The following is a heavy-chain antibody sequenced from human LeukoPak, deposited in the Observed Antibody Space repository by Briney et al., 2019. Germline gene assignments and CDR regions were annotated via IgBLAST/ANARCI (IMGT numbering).Heavy chain of an antibody. V-gene: IGHV3-74*01. Sequence: TGGSLRLSCAASGFTFSNYWMHWVRQAPGKGLVWVSRINSDGSTTIYADSVKGRFTISRDNAKNTLYLQMNSLRAEDTAVYYCARAGEIVATTFSFDYWGQGTLVTVSS. D-gene: IGHD5-12*01. CDR3: ARAGEIVATTFSFDY. CDR2: INSDGSTT. J-gene: IGHJ4*02. CDR1: GFTFSNYW.